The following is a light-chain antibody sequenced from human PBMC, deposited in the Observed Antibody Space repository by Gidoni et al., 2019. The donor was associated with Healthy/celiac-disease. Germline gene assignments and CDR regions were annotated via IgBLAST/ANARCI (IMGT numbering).Light chain of an antibody. CDR1: QSVLYSSNNKNY. J-gene: IGKJ1*01. CDR3: QQYYSTPA. Sequence: IVMTQSPASLAVSLGERAPINCKSSQSVLYSSNNKNYLAWYQQKPGQPPKLLIYWASTRESGVPDRFSGSGSGTDFTLTISSLQAEDVAVYYCQQYYSTPAFGQGTKVEIK. CDR2: WAS. V-gene: IGKV4-1*01.